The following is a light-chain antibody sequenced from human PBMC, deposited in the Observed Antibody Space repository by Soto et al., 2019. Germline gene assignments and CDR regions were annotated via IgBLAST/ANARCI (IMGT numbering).Light chain of an antibody. J-gene: IGKJ1*01. Sequence: EIVLTQSPGTLSLSPGERATLSCRASQTFSTSYLAWYQQKPGQAPRLLIYAASTRATGIPDRFSGSGSGTDFSLTISRLEPEDFAVYYCQQYGSSPTTFGQGTKVDIK. CDR1: QTFSTSY. V-gene: IGKV3-20*01. CDR2: AAS. CDR3: QQYGSSPTT.